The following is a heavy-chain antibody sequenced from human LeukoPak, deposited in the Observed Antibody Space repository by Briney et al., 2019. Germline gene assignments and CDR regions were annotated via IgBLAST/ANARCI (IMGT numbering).Heavy chain of an antibody. CDR1: GFTFSSYG. CDR2: ISYDGSNK. V-gene: IGHV3-30*03. Sequence: GGSLRLSCAASGFTFSSYGMHWVRQAPGKGLEWVAVISYDGSNKYYADSVKGRFTISRDNSKNTLYLQMNSLRAEDTAVYYCARDLTYVSVRGVMDVWGQGTTVTVSS. D-gene: IGHD3-10*01. CDR3: ARDLTYVSVRGVMDV. J-gene: IGHJ6*02.